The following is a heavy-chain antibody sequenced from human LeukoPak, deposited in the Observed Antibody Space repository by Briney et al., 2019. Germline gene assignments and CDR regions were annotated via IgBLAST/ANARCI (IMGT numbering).Heavy chain of an antibody. CDR1: GFTFSSYS. CDR2: ISSSSSYI. CDR3: ARDTTMYYYDSSGYYGGPFDY. Sequence: GGSLRLSCAASGFTFSSYSMNWVRQAPGKGLEWVSSISSSSSYIYYADSVKGRFTISRDNAKNSLYLQMNSPRAEDTAVYYCARDTTMYYYDSSGYYGGPFDYWGQGTLVTVSS. J-gene: IGHJ4*02. D-gene: IGHD3-22*01. V-gene: IGHV3-21*01.